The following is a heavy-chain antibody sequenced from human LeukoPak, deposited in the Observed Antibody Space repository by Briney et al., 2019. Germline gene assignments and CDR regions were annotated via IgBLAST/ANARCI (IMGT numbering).Heavy chain of an antibody. CDR3: ARESWSYASKFHY. CDR1: GDSISSNYW. D-gene: IGHD3-16*01. Sequence: SETLSLTCAVSGDSISSNYWWSWVRQSPGKGLEWIGEILQSGSTNYNPSLRSRVTISIDKSKNQFSLNLSSVTAADTAVYYCARESWSYASKFHYWGQGTLVTVSS. CDR2: ILQSGST. V-gene: IGHV4-4*02. J-gene: IGHJ4*02.